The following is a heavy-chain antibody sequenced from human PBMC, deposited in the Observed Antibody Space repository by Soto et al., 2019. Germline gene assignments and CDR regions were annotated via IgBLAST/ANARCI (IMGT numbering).Heavy chain of an antibody. J-gene: IGHJ4*02. CDR3: ATSQKGYNWNYFDP. V-gene: IGHV4-39*01. D-gene: IGHD1-1*01. CDR2: VFHTGFT. CDR1: GGSVSGSYYY. Sequence: PSETLSLTCAVSGGSVSGSYYYWAWLRQSPGKGPEWIGSVFHTGFTSYNPSLESRVSVSVETSKSQFSLKLSAVTASDTAVYYCATSQKGYNWNYFDPWGQGALVTVS.